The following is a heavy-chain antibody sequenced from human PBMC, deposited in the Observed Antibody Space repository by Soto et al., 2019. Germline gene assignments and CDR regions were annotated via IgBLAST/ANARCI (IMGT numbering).Heavy chain of an antibody. J-gene: IGHJ5*02. CDR2: IAFTGSAT. V-gene: IGHV3-23*01. D-gene: IGHD5-18*01. CDR1: GFTLHGYA. Sequence: SGGSLRLSWATYGFTLHGYAMGWDSQAPGKGLEWVSAIAFTGSATYYADSVKGRFTISRDNSKNIVYLQMNSLRVDATPLYYCVKEVETVMLVAFALWGEGTPVTASS. CDR3: VKEVETVMLVAFAL.